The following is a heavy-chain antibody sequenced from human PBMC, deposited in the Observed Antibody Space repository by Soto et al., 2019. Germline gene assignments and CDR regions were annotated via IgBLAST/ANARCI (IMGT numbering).Heavy chain of an antibody. V-gene: IGHV1-3*01. CDR1: GYNFNTYW. CDR3: ARGGSLYWYFDL. CDR2: INAGNGNT. J-gene: IGHJ2*01. D-gene: IGHD1-26*01. Sequence: ASVKISCKGSGYNFNTYWIDWVRQAPGQRLEWMGWINAGNGNTKYSQKFQGRVTITRDTSASTAYMELSSLRSEDTAVYYCARGGSLYWYFDLWGRGTLVTVSS.